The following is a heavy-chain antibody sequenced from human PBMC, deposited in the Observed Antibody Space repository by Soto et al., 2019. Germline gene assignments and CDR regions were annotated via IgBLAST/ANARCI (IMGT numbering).Heavy chain of an antibody. V-gene: IGHV1-69*06. CDR3: ARVPWPPYCGGDCDPSFDY. D-gene: IGHD2-21*02. J-gene: IGHJ4*02. CDR2: IIPIFGTA. Sequence: GASVKVSCKASGGTFSSYAISWVRQAPGQGLEWMGGIIPIFGTANYAQKFQGRVTITADKSTSTAYMELSSLRSEDTAVYYCARVPWPPYCGGDCDPSFDYWGQGTLVTVS. CDR1: GGTFSSYA.